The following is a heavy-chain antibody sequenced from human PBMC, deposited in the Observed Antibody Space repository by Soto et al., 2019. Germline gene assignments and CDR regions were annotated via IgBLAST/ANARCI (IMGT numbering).Heavy chain of an antibody. V-gene: IGHV4-39*01. J-gene: IGHJ4*02. Sequence: PSETLSLTCTVSGGSIKVRGYYWGWIRQPPGKGLEWVATIYYSGTTYYNPSLESRLTISLDTSRNQFSLDLTSVTAADTAVYYCARLAYSHYSTWGQGTLVTVSS. CDR2: IYYSGTT. CDR3: ARLAYSHYST. D-gene: IGHD5-12*01. CDR1: GGSIKVRGYY.